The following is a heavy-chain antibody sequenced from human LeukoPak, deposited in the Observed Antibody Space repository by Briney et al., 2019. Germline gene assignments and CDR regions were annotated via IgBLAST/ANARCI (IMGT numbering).Heavy chain of an antibody. V-gene: IGHV4-59*08. Sequence: SETLSLTCTVSGGSISSYYWSWIRQPPGKGLEWIGYIYYSGSTNYNPSLKSRVTISVDTSKNQFSLKLSSVTAADTAVYYCASYYYGSGSRDKYYFDYWGQGTLVTVSS. D-gene: IGHD3-10*01. J-gene: IGHJ4*02. CDR1: GGSISSYY. CDR3: ASYYYGSGSRDKYYFDY. CDR2: IYYSGST.